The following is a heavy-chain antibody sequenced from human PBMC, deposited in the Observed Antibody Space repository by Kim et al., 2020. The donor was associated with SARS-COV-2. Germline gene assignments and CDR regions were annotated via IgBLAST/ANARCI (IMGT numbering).Heavy chain of an antibody. Sequence: SVKVSCKASGGTFSSYAISWVRQAPGQGLEWMGGIIPIFGTANYAQKFQGRVTITADESTSTAYMELSSLRSEDTAVYYCARERYYDSRGELTYYFDYWGQGTLVTVSS. V-gene: IGHV1-69*13. CDR3: ARERYYDSRGELTYYFDY. CDR1: GGTFSSYA. D-gene: IGHD3-22*01. J-gene: IGHJ4*02. CDR2: IIPIFGTA.